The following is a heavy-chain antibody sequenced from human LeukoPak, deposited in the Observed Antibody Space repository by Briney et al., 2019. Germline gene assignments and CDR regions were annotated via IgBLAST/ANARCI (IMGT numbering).Heavy chain of an antibody. D-gene: IGHD3-10*02. CDR3: ARARFGELLSYFDY. Sequence: GGSLRLSCAASGFTFDDCGMSWVRQAPGKGLEWVSGINWNGGSTGYADSVKGRFTISRDNAKNSLYLQMNSLRAEDTALYYCARARFGELLSYFDYWGQGTLVTVSS. CDR2: INWNGGST. V-gene: IGHV3-20*04. CDR1: GFTFDDCG. J-gene: IGHJ4*02.